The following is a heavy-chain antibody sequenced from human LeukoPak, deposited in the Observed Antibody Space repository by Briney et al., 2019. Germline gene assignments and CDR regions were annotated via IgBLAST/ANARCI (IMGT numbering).Heavy chain of an antibody. J-gene: IGHJ6*02. CDR1: RFTFSSYW. Sequence: GVSLTLSCSASRFTFSSYWLQWHRQAQGKGLVWVSSTDSGGSSTRYADYGKVRFTMYRANAKETLYLQRNSLRGEAVAVCYCARELGGPDVCGQGTTVT. CDR2: TDSGGSST. D-gene: IGHD2-15*01. V-gene: IGHV3-74*01. CDR3: ARELGGPDV.